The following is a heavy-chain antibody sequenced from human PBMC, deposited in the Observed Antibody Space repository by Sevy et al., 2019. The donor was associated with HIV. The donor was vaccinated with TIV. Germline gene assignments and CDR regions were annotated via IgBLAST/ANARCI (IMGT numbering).Heavy chain of an antibody. D-gene: IGHD3-3*01. J-gene: IGHJ6*02. CDR1: GYTLSKLS. CDR2: FDPEDGET. V-gene: IGHV1-24*01. Sequence: ASVKVSFMVSGYTLSKLSMHWVRQDPGKGPEWMGGFDPEDGETIYAQKFQGRVTMTEDTSTDTAYMELSSLRSEDTAVYYCATLDFWSDYPLYGMDVWGQGTTVTVSS. CDR3: ATLDFWSDYPLYGMDV.